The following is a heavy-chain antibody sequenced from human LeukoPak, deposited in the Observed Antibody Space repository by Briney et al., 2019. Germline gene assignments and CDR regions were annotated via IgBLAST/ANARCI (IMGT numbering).Heavy chain of an antibody. J-gene: IGHJ5*02. CDR1: GYTFTGYY. CDR2: INPNSGGT. V-gene: IGHV1-2*02. D-gene: IGHD2-2*01. Sequence: GASVKVSCKASGYTFTGYYMHWVRQAPGQGLEWMGWINPNSGGTNYAQKFQGRVTMTRDTSISTAYMELSRLRSDDTAVYYGARGVVDQLLLDWFDPWGQGTLVTVSS. CDR3: ARGVVDQLLLDWFDP.